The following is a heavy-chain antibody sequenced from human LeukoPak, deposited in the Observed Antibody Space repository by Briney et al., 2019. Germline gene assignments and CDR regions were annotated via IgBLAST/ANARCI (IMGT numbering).Heavy chain of an antibody. Sequence: GGSLRLSCAASGFTFSNYGMSWVRQAPGKGLEWVSAISGSGADTYYAGSVKGRFTISRDSSKNILYLQMNSLRAEDTAVYYCAKCPTYHYYYYYMDVWGKGTTVTVSS. CDR3: AKCPTYHYYYYYMDV. D-gene: IGHD3-16*01. J-gene: IGHJ6*03. CDR2: ISGSGADT. CDR1: GFTFSNYG. V-gene: IGHV3-23*01.